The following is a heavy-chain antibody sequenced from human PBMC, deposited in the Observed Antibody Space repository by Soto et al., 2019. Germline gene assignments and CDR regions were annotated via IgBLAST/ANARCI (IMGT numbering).Heavy chain of an antibody. CDR3: ARYQWLRLGWFDP. V-gene: IGHV4-59*01. J-gene: IGHJ5*02. CDR2: IYYSGST. D-gene: IGHD5-12*01. CDR1: GGSISSYY. Sequence: SETLSLTCTVSGGSISSYYWSWIRQPPGKGLEWIGYIYYSGSTNYNPSLKSRVTISVDTSKNQFSLKLSSVTAADTAVYYCARYQWLRLGWFDPWGQGTLVTVSS.